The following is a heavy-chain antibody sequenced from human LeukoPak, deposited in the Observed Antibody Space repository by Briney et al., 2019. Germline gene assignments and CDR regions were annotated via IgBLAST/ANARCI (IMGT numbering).Heavy chain of an antibody. Sequence: SETLSLTCTVSGGSISSSSYYWGWIRQPPGKGLEWIGSIYYSGSTYYNPSLKSRVTISVDTSKNQFSLKLSSVTAADTAVYYCARGPPSGDGYNLRSFDYRGQGTLVTVSS. V-gene: IGHV4-39*07. D-gene: IGHD5-24*01. CDR2: IYYSGST. CDR1: GGSISSSSYY. J-gene: IGHJ4*02. CDR3: ARGPPSGDGYNLRSFDY.